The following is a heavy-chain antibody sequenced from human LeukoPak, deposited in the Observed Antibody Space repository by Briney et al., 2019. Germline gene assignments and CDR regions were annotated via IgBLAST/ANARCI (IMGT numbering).Heavy chain of an antibody. D-gene: IGHD6-6*01. CDR2: IKQDGSEK. J-gene: IGHJ6*03. Sequence: GGSLRLSCAASAFTFISYWMTWVRQAPGKGLEWVANIKQDGSEKYYVYSVKGRFTIYRDNAKNSLYLQMNSLSAEDTAVYYCARADSSIAARLSRSSIFNYYYYMDVWGKGTTVTISS. CDR3: ARADSSIAARLSRSSIFNYYYYMDV. V-gene: IGHV3-7*01. CDR1: AFTFISYW.